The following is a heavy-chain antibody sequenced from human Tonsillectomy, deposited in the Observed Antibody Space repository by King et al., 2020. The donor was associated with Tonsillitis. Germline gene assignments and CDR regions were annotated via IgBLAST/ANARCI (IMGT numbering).Heavy chain of an antibody. CDR3: AKASADNYGDFDY. CDR1: GFTFDDYA. CDR2: ISWNSGKI. D-gene: IGHD4/OR15-4a*01. Sequence: VQLVESGGGLVQPGRSLRLSCAASGFTFDDYAIHWVRQAPGKGLEWVSGISWNSGKIGYADSVKGRFTISRDNAKNSLYLQMNSLRADDTALYYCAKASADNYGDFDYCGQGLLATVSS. V-gene: IGHV3-9*01. J-gene: IGHJ4*02.